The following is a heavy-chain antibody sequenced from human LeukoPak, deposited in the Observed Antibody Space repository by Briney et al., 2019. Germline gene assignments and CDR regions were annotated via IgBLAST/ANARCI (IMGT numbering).Heavy chain of an antibody. CDR2: IGTAGDT. V-gene: IGHV3-13*01. J-gene: IGHJ4*02. CDR1: GFTFSSYD. CDR3: ARGDFRDYYDSSGYGLGY. D-gene: IGHD3-22*01. Sequence: PGGSLRLSCAASGFTFSSYDMHWVRQATGKGLEWVSAIGTAGDTYYPGSVKGRFTISRGNAKNSLYLQMNSLRAGDTAVYYCARGDFRDYYDSSGYGLGYWGQGTLVTVSS.